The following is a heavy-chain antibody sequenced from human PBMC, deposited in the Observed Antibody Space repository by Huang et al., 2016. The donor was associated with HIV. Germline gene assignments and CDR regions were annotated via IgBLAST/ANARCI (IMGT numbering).Heavy chain of an antibody. CDR2: LYHGGKA. J-gene: IGHJ5*02. V-gene: IGHV3-53*01. CDR3: ARGRYGTPNA. D-gene: IGHD5-18*01. Sequence: EVPLVESGGGLVQPGGSLRLSCAASGFTVNSNYLTWVRQAPGKGLEWVSLLYHGGKAHYADSVKGRFTISGDISQNTVFLQMSRLRVEDTAVYYCARGRYGTPNAWGQGTLVTVSS. CDR1: GFTVNSNY.